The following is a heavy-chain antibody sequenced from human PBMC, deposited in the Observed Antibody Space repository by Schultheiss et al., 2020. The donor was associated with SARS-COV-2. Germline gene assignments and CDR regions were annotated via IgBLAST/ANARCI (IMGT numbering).Heavy chain of an antibody. CDR1: GGSFSGYY. D-gene: IGHD4-23*01. J-gene: IGHJ4*02. Sequence: GSLRLSCAVYGGSFSGYYWSWIRQPPGKGLEWIGEINHSGSTNYNPSLKSRVTISVDTSKNQFSLKLSSVTAADTAVYYCARSRTPVPLYWGQGTLVTVSS. CDR2: INHSGST. V-gene: IGHV4-34*01. CDR3: ARSRTPVPLY.